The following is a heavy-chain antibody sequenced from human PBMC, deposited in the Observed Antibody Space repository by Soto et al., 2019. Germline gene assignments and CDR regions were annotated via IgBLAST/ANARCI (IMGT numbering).Heavy chain of an antibody. Sequence: QLQLQESGPGLVKPSETLSLTCTVSGGSISSSSYYWGWIRQPPGKGLEWIGSIYYSGSTYYNPSLKSRVTISADTSKNQFSLKRSSVTAADTAVYYCARHVSGSGSYYRVSPTMDVWGQGTTVTVSS. CDR2: IYYSGST. CDR1: GGSISSSSYY. J-gene: IGHJ6*02. CDR3: ARHVSGSGSYYRVSPTMDV. V-gene: IGHV4-39*01. D-gene: IGHD3-10*01.